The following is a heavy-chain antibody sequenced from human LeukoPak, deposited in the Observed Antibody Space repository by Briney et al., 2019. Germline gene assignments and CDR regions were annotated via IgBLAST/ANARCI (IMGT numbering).Heavy chain of an antibody. CDR3: ARAPSVIGCVYAEYFRH. V-gene: IGHV3-74*01. Sequence: PGGSLGLSCVASGFTFSTYWMHWVRQAPGKGLVWVSRIKSDGGTNYADSVKGRFTISRDNTKKTASLQMNSLRPEDTGVYYCARAPSVIGCVYAEYFRHWGQGTLVTVSS. D-gene: IGHD2-21*01. CDR2: IKSDGGT. CDR1: GFTFSTYW. J-gene: IGHJ1*01.